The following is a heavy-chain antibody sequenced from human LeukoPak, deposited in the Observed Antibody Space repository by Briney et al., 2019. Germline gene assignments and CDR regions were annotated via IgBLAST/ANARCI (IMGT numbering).Heavy chain of an antibody. D-gene: IGHD3-10*01. CDR3: VRGITMVRGPSNWFDP. Sequence: SETLSLTCAVYGGSFSGYYWSWISQPPGKGLEWIGEINHSGSTNYNPSLKSRVTISVDTSKNQFSLKLSSVTAADTAVYYCVRGITMVRGPSNWFDPWGQGTLVTVSS. CDR1: GGSFSGYY. CDR2: INHSGST. J-gene: IGHJ5*02. V-gene: IGHV4-34*01.